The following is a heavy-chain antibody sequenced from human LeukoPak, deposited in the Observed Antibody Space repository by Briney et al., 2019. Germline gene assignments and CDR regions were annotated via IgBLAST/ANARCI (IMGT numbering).Heavy chain of an antibody. J-gene: IGHJ4*02. V-gene: IGHV1-69*13. Sequence: GASVKVSCKASGGSFSNYVITWVRQAPGQGLEWMGGIIPIFGTANYAQKFQGRVTITADESTSTAYMELSSLRSEDTAVYYCTRHADSSGWYKFDYWGQGTLVTVSS. CDR3: TRHADSSGWYKFDY. CDR1: GGSFSNYV. D-gene: IGHD6-19*01. CDR2: IIPIFGTA.